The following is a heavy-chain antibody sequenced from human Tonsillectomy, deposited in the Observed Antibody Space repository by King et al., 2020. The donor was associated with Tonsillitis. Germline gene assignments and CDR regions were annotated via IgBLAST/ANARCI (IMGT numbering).Heavy chain of an antibody. Sequence: LQLQESGPGLVKPSETLSLTCAVSGYSISSGYYWGWIRQPPGKGLEWIGSIYHSGGTYYNPSLKSRVTISVDTSKNQFSLKLSSVTAADTAVYYCARVDGTDGSGSYPDYWGQGTLVTVSS. CDR1: GYSISSGYY. CDR2: IYHSGGT. J-gene: IGHJ4*02. V-gene: IGHV4-38-2*01. CDR3: ARVDGTDGSGSYPDY. D-gene: IGHD3-10*01.